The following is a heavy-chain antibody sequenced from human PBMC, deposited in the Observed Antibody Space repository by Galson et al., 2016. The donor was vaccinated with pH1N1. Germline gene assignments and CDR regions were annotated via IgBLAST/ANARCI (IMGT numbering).Heavy chain of an antibody. V-gene: IGHV3-72*01. CDR3: TRENHHKFDY. J-gene: IGHJ4*02. Sequence: SLRLSCAASGFTLGDFYMDWVRQAPGKGLEWVGRITKRPEGYTTQDAVSLEGRFIISRDDSKHLLFLQMNSLQTEDTAVYYCTRENHHKFDYWGQGTLVTVSS. CDR1: GFTLGDFY. CDR2: ITKRPEGYTT. D-gene: IGHD1-14*01.